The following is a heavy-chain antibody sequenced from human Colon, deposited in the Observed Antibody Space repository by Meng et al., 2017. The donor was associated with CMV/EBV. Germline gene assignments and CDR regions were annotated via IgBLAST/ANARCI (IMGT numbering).Heavy chain of an antibody. CDR3: AKDALYDSGMYLDH. V-gene: IGHV3-9*01. Sequence: SLKISCVASGFKYDDYAMHWVRQAPGKGLEWVSSISWSSSIIAYADAVKGRFIISRDNAKNTLYLLMSSLRSEDTALYYCAKDALYDSGMYLDHWGQGALVTVSS. CDR2: ISWSSSII. J-gene: IGHJ4*02. D-gene: IGHD3-10*01. CDR1: GFKYDDYA.